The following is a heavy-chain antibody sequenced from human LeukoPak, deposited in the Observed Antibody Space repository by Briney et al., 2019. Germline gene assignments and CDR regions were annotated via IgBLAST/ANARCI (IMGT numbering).Heavy chain of an antibody. CDR1: GGSISSSNW. D-gene: IGHD2-2*01. CDR2: IYHSGST. CDR3: ATAAVVVPAAISSNQNYYGMDV. J-gene: IGHJ6*04. V-gene: IGHV4-4*02. Sequence: PSETLSLTCAVSGGSISSSNWWSWVRQPPGKGLEWIGEIYHSGSTNYNPSLKSRVTISVDKSKNQFSLKLSSVTAADTAVYYCATAAVVVPAAISSNQNYYGMDVWGKGTTVTVSS.